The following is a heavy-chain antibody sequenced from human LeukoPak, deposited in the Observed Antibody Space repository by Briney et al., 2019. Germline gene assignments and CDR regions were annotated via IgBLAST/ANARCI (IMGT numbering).Heavy chain of an antibody. J-gene: IGHJ4*02. Sequence: GGSLRLSCAASGFTVSSNYMSWVRQAPGKGLEWVSVIYSDGSIYYADSVKGRFTISRDNSKNTLYLQMNSLRAEDTAVYYCARGPRGDGYNDYWGQGTLVTVSS. D-gene: IGHD5-24*01. CDR2: IYSDGSI. CDR1: GFTVSSNY. CDR3: ARGPRGDGYNDY. V-gene: IGHV3-53*01.